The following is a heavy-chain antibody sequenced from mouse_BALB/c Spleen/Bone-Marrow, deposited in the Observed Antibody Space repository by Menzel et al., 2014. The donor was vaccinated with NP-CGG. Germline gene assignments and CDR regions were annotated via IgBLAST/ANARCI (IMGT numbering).Heavy chain of an antibody. CDR1: GFTFSSYG. V-gene: IGHV5-6-3*01. J-gene: IGHJ1*01. CDR3: ARVYGWYFDV. D-gene: IGHD1-1*01. CDR2: INNNGGST. Sequence: EVQVVESGGGLVQPGGSLKLSCVASGFTFSSYGMSWVRQTPDKRLELVATINNNGGSTYYPDSVKGQFTISRDNAKNTLYLQMSSLKSEDTAMYYCARVYGWYFDVWGEGTTATVSS.